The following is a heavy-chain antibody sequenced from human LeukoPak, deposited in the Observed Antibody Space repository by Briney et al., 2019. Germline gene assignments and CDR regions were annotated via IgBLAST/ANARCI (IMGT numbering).Heavy chain of an antibody. Sequence: GGSLRLSCAASGFTFSSYGMSWVRQAPGKGLEWVSGISGSGGSIYYADSVKGRFTISRDNSKNTLYLRMNSLRAEDTAIYYCATYRQVLLPFESWGQGTLVTVSS. V-gene: IGHV3-23*01. CDR2: ISGSGGSI. CDR1: GFTFSSYG. CDR3: ATYRQVLLPFES. D-gene: IGHD2-8*02. J-gene: IGHJ4*02.